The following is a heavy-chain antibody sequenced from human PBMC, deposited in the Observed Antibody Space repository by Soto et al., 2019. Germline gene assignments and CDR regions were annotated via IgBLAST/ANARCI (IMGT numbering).Heavy chain of an antibody. V-gene: IGHV3-66*01. CDR2: IYSGGST. CDR3: ARDQGRGDGSGWPIDAFDS. Sequence: GGSLRLSCAASGFTVSSNYMSWVRQAPGKGLEWVSVIYSGGSTYYADSVKGRFTISRDNSKNTLYLQMNSLRAEDTAVYYCARDQGRGDGSGWPIDAFDSWGQGTIVTVSS. J-gene: IGHJ3*02. D-gene: IGHD6-19*01. CDR1: GFTVSSNY.